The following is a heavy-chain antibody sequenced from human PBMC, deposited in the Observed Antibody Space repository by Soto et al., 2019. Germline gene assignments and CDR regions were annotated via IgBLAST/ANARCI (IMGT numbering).Heavy chain of an antibody. J-gene: IGHJ5*02. CDR3: ARDSERYGSGSYFS. D-gene: IGHD3-10*01. CDR1: GFTFSSYS. CDR2: ISSGSSAI. V-gene: IGHV3-48*02. Sequence: WGSLRLSCAASGFTFSSYSMNWVRQAPGKGLEWISYISSGSSAIYYADSVKGRFTISRDEAKNSLSLQMNSLRDEDTAVYYCARDSERYGSGSYFSWGQGTLVTVSS.